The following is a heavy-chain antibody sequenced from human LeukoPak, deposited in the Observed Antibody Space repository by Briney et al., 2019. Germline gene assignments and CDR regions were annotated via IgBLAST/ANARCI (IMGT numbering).Heavy chain of an antibody. Sequence: GGSLRLSCAASGFTFSSYGMHWVRQAPGKGLEWVAVISYDGSNKYYADSVKGRFTISRDNSKNTLYLQMNSLRAEDTAVYYCAKASIRYCSTTSCYYFDYWGQRTLVTVSS. D-gene: IGHD2-2*01. V-gene: IGHV3-30*18. CDR1: GFTFSSYG. J-gene: IGHJ4*02. CDR3: AKASIRYCSTTSCYYFDY. CDR2: ISYDGSNK.